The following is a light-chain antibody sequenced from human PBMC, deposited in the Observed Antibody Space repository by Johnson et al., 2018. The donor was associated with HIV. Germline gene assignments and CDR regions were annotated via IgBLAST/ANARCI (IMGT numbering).Light chain of an antibody. CDR1: SYNIGNNY. CDR3: GTWDSSLSAGTRYV. J-gene: IGLJ1*01. V-gene: IGLV1-51*01. Sequence: QSVLTQPPSVSAAPGQKVTISCSGSSYNIGNNYVSWYQQLPGTAPKFLIYDNIVRPSGIHDRLSGSKSASLGTLGITGLQTEDEADYFCGTWDSSLSAGTRYVFGTGTKVTVL. CDR2: DNI.